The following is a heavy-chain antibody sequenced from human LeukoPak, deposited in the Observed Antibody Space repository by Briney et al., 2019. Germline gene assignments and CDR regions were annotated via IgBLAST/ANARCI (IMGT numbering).Heavy chain of an antibody. CDR2: VSAYNGNT. V-gene: IGHV1-18*01. Sequence: ASVKVSCKASGYTFTSYGISWVRQAPGQGLEWMGWVSAYNGNTNYAQKLQGRVTMTTDTSTSTAYMELRSLRSDDTAVYYCARSRRFSIAAAFDIWGQGTMVTVSS. CDR1: GYTFTSYG. D-gene: IGHD6-13*01. CDR3: ARSRRFSIAAAFDI. J-gene: IGHJ3*02.